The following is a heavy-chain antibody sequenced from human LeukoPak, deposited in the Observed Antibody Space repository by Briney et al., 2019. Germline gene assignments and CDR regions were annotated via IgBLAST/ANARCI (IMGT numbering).Heavy chain of an antibody. D-gene: IGHD4-23*01. Sequence: ASVKVSCKASGGTFSSYAISWVRQAPGQGLEWMGGIIPIFGTANYAQKFQGGVTITTDESTSTAYMELSSLRSEDTAVYYCARDGGWQAFDIWGQGTMVTVSS. J-gene: IGHJ3*02. CDR2: IIPIFGTA. CDR3: ARDGGWQAFDI. CDR1: GGTFSSYA. V-gene: IGHV1-69*05.